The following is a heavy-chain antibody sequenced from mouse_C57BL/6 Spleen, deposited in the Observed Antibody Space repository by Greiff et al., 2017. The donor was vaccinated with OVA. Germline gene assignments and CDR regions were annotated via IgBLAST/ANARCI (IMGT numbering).Heavy chain of an antibody. CDR2: IYPGDGDT. J-gene: IGHJ4*01. CDR3: ARPYYGNPYYAMDY. V-gene: IGHV1-82*01. D-gene: IGHD2-10*01. Sequence: QVQLQQSGPELVKPGASVKISCKASGYAFSSSWMNWVKQRPGKGLEWIGRIYPGDGDTNYNGKFKGKATLTADKSSSTAYMQLSSLTSEDSAVYFCARPYYGNPYYAMDYWGQGTSVTVSA. CDR1: GYAFSSSW.